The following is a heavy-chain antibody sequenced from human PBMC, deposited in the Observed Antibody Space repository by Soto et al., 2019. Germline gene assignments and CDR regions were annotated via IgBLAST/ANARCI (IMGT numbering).Heavy chain of an antibody. CDR1: GFTFSSYD. D-gene: IGHD3-9*01. V-gene: IGHV3-13*01. J-gene: IGHJ6*02. CDR3: ARAGSYDILTGYYYYGMDV. Sequence: EVQLVESGGGLVQPGGSLRLSCAASGFTFSSYDMHWVRQATGKGLEWVSAIGTAGDTYYPGSVKGRFTISRENAKNSLYLQMNSLRAGDTAVYYCARAGSYDILTGYYYYGMDVWGHGTKVTVSS. CDR2: IGTAGDT.